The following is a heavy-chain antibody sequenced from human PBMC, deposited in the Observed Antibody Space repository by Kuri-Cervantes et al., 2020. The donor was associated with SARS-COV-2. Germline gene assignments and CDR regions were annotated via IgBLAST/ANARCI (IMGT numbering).Heavy chain of an antibody. CDR2: IYSGGST. Sequence: LTCAASGFTVSSNYMSWVRQAPGKGLEWVSVIYSGGSTYYADSVKGRFNISRDNSKNTLYLQMNSLRAEDTAVYYCARVISGYCNNGVCPYYFDYWGQGTLVTVSS. D-gene: IGHD2-8*01. CDR3: ARVISGYCNNGVCPYYFDY. V-gene: IGHV3-53*01. CDR1: GFTVSSNY. J-gene: IGHJ4*02.